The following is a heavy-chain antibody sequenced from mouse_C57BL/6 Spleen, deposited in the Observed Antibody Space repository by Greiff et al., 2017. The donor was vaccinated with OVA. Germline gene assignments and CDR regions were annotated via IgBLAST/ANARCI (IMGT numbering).Heavy chain of an antibody. Sequence: VQLQQPGAELVRPGSSVKLSCKASGYTFTSYWMHWVKQRPIQGLEWIGNIDPSDSETHYNQKFKDKATLTVDKSSSTAYMQLSSLTSEDSAVYYCARAGSDYVQFAYWGQGTLVTVSA. J-gene: IGHJ3*01. CDR3: ARAGSDYVQFAY. CDR1: GYTFTSYW. CDR2: IDPSDSET. D-gene: IGHD2-4*01. V-gene: IGHV1-52*01.